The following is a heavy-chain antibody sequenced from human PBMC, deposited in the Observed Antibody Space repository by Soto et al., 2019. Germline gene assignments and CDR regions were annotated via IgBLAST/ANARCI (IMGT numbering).Heavy chain of an antibody. V-gene: IGHV4-39*07. CDR1: GGSVDSNRYY. CDR3: ARGFYYESSAYYALDY. J-gene: IGHJ4*02. CDR2: INHSGST. D-gene: IGHD3-22*01. Sequence: PSETLSLTCTVSGGSVDSNRYYWNWIRQTPGKGLEWIGQINHSGSTNYNPSLKTRVTISVDTPNDRFSLKLSSVTAADTAVYYCARGFYYESSAYYALDYWGQGALVTVSS.